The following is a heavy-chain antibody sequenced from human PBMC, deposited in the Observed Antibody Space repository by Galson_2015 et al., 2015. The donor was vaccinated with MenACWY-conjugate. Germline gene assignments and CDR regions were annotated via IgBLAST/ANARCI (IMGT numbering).Heavy chain of an antibody. V-gene: IGHV3-9*01. CDR3: AKSAEYRSGWYASEY. CDR2: ISWDSGSI. J-gene: IGHJ4*02. Sequence: SLRLSCAGSGFTFDDKDMHWVRQAPGKGLEWVSGISWDSGSIDYADSVKGRFTISRDNAKNSLNLQISSLRAEDTALYYCAKSAEYRSGWYASEYWGQGALVTVSS. CDR1: GFTFDDKD. D-gene: IGHD6-19*01.